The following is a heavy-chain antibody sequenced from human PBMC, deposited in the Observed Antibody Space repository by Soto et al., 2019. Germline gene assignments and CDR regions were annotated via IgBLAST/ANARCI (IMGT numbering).Heavy chain of an antibody. V-gene: IGHV3-66*01. CDR2: MYSGGGT. CDR1: GFTVSNNY. D-gene: IGHD2-8*01. CDR3: ARDPGVNWA. Sequence: GGSLRLSCVASGFTVSNNYMTWVRQAPGKGLECVSNMYSGGGTYYTDSVKCRFTISRDSSTNTLYLQTDNLIAEDTAVYYCARDPGVNWAWGKGTTVTVSS. J-gene: IGHJ6*04.